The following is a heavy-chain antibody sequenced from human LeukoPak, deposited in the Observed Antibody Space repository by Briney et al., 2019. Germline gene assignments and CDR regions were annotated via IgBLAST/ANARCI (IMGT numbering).Heavy chain of an antibody. D-gene: IGHD4-17*01. CDR2: INSDGSST. CDR3: ARVSPNTVTTLQYFDY. V-gene: IGHV3-74*01. Sequence: GGSLRLSCAASGFTFSGYWMHWVRQAPGKGLVWVSRINSDGSSTSYADSVKGRFTISRDNAKNSLYLQMNSLRAEDTAVYYCARVSPNTVTTLQYFDYWGKGTLVTVSS. J-gene: IGHJ4*02. CDR1: GFTFSGYW.